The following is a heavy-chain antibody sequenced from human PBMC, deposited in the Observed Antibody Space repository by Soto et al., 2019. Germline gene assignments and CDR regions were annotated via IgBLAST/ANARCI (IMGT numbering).Heavy chain of an antibody. J-gene: IGHJ4*01. Sequence: SETLSLTCTVSGATITINYWSWIRKAPGKGLEWIGYIYYSGSTTYNPSLKSRVTMSADTSKDQFSLKLNSVTAADTAVYYCARDAGGPYDHWGPGSLVTVSS. V-gene: IGHV4-59*01. CDR3: ARDAGGPYDH. CDR1: GATITINY. D-gene: IGHD2-15*01. CDR2: IYYSGST.